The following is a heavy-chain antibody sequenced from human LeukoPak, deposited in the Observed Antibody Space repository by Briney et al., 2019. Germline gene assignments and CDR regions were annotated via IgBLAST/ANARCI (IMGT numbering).Heavy chain of an antibody. CDR2: IYYSGST. J-gene: IGHJ4*02. Sequence: TSETLSLTCTVSGGSISSYYWSWIRQPPGKGLEWIGYIYYSGSTNYNPSLKSRVAISVDTSKNQFSPKLSSVTAADTAVYYCAREGAAAGTVDYWGQGTLVTVSS. CDR3: AREGAAAGTVDY. D-gene: IGHD6-13*01. V-gene: IGHV4-59*01. CDR1: GGSISSYY.